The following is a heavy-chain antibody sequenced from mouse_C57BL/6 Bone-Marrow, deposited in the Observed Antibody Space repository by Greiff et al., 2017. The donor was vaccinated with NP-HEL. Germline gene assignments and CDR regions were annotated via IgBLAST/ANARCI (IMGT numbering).Heavy chain of an antibody. CDR2: IYPRDGST. D-gene: IGHD1-1*01. CDR3: ARFLYYGSSYWYFDV. V-gene: IGHV1-78*01. CDR1: GYTFTDHT. Sequence: QVQLQQSDAELVQPGASVPLSCKVSGYTFTDHTIHWMKQRPEQGLEWIGYIYPRDGSTKYNEKFKGKATLTADKSSSTAYMQLNSLTSEDSAVYFCARFLYYGSSYWYFDVWGTGTTVTVSS. J-gene: IGHJ1*03.